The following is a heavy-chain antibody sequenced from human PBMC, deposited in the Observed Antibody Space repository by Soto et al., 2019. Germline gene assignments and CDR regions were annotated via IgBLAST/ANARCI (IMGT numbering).Heavy chain of an antibody. D-gene: IGHD3-22*01. J-gene: IGHJ3*02. V-gene: IGHV4-59*01. Sequence: SETLSLTCTVSGASISSSYWSWIRQSPEKGLEWIGYVYYTGSTNYNLSLKSRVTISLDTSRNQFSLKLNSVTAADTAVYFCARGYYETGSGHSNPFDIWRQGTMVTVSS. CDR2: VYYTGST. CDR1: GASISSSY. CDR3: ARGYYETGSGHSNPFDI.